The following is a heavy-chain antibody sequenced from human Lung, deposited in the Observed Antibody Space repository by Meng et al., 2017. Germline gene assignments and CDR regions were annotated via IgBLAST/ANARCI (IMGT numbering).Heavy chain of an antibody. V-gene: IGHV4-34*01. CDR3: ARGPTTMAHDFDY. D-gene: IGHD4-11*01. CDR1: GGSFSDYY. J-gene: IGHJ4*02. Sequence: VQLQEWGAGLLKPSETLSLTCVVSGGSFSDYYWSWIRQSPGKGLEWIGEINHRGSNNYNPSLESRATISVDTSQNNLSLKLSSVTAADSAVYYCARGPTTMAHDFDYWGQGTLVTVSS. CDR2: INHRGSN.